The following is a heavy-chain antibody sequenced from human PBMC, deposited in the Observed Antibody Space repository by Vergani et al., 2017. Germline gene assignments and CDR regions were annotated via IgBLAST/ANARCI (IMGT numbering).Heavy chain of an antibody. CDR1: GGSISSADYY. CDR3: ARAVSGTSPSYYFDY. V-gene: IGHV4-31*03. D-gene: IGHD2-2*01. Sequence: QVQLQESGPGLVKPSQTLSLTCTVSGGSISSADYYWSWIRQHPGKVLEWIGYIYYSGSSYYNPSLESRVTISLDTSKNQFSLKLSSVTAADTAVYYCARAVSGTSPSYYFDYWGQGTLVTVSS. J-gene: IGHJ4*02. CDR2: IYYSGSS.